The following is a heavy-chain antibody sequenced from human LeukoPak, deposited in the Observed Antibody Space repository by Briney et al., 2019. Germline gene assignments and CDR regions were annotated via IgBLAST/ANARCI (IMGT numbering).Heavy chain of an antibody. CDR1: GFTVSSNY. CDR3: ARYHDSSGRTRGGLDI. CDR2: IYSGGST. Sequence: GGSLRLSCAASGFTVSSNYMIWVRQVPGQGLEWVSIIYSGGSTYYADSVKGRFTISRDNSKNTLYLQMNSLRTEDTAVYYCARYHDSSGRTRGGLDIWGQGTMVTVSS. D-gene: IGHD3-22*01. J-gene: IGHJ3*02. V-gene: IGHV3-53*01.